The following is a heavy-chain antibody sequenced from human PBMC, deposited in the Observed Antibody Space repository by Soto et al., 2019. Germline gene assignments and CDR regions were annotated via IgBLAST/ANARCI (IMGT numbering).Heavy chain of an antibody. D-gene: IGHD5-18*01. Sequence: QVQLVQSGAEVKKPGASVKVSCKASGYTFTSYYMHWVRQAPGQGLEWVGIINPCGGSTSYAQKLQGRVTMTRATSTSPVYMELSGLRSDDTAVYYCARVERVDTSGFDYWGQGTLVTVSS. CDR1: GYTFTSYY. J-gene: IGHJ4*02. CDR3: ARVERVDTSGFDY. V-gene: IGHV1-46*01. CDR2: INPCGGST.